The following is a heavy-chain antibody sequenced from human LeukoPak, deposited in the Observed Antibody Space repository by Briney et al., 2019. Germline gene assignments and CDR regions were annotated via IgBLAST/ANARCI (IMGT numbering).Heavy chain of an antibody. Sequence: GGSLGLSCAASGFTFSSYAMSWVRQAPGKGLEWVSSISSSSSYIYYADSVKGRFTISRDNAKNSLYLQMNSLRAEDTAVYYCARGPGYSLYYYYYGMDVWGQGTTVTVSS. CDR1: GFTFSSYA. CDR2: ISSSSSYI. CDR3: ARGPGYSLYYYYYGMDV. V-gene: IGHV3-21*01. D-gene: IGHD3-22*01. J-gene: IGHJ6*02.